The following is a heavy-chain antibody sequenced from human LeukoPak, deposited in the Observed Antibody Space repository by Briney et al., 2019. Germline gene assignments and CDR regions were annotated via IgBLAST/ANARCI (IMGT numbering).Heavy chain of an antibody. V-gene: IGHV4-28*03. CDR2: IYYSGST. Sequence: SETLSLTCDVYRYSVNNNDWWGWIRQPPGKGLEWIGYIYYSGSTNYNPSLKSRVTISVDTSKNQFSLKLSSVTAADTAVYYCARDLGDFWSGIYGGWFDPWGQGTLVTVSS. CDR3: ARDLGDFWSGIYGGWFDP. J-gene: IGHJ5*02. CDR1: RYSVNNNDW. D-gene: IGHD3-3*01.